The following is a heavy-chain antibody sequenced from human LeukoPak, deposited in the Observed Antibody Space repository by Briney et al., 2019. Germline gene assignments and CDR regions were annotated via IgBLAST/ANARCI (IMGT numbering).Heavy chain of an antibody. CDR2: ISSSGSTI. Sequence: GGSLRLSCAASGFTFSDYYMSWIRQAPGKGLEWVSYISSSGSTIYYADSVKGRFTISRDNAKNSLYLQMNGLRAGDTAVYYCARDRGRYHMDVWGKGTTVTISS. CDR3: ARDRGRYHMDV. J-gene: IGHJ6*03. CDR1: GFTFSDYY. D-gene: IGHD6-25*01. V-gene: IGHV3-11*04.